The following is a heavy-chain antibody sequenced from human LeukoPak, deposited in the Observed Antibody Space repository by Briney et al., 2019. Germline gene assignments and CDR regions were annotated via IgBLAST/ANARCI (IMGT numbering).Heavy chain of an antibody. CDR2: IYNSGTT. CDR3: TKATQWLAFDY. CDR1: GGSISSHF. J-gene: IGHJ4*02. V-gene: IGHV4-59*11. Sequence: PSETLPLTCTVSGGSISSHFWSWIRQPPGKGLEWIGNIYNSGTTNYNPSLESRVTISVDTSKNQLSLQLTSVTAADTAVYYCTKATQWLAFDYWGRGTLVTVSS. D-gene: IGHD6-19*01.